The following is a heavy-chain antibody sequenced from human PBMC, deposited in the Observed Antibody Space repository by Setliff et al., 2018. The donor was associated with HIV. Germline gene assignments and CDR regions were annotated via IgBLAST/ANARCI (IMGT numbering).Heavy chain of an antibody. CDR1: GYTFSTYG. CDR3: ARGYFYSSGSYTFDY. CDR2: IRADNGHT. Sequence: ASVKVSCKASGYTFSTYGLTWVRQAPGQGLEWMGWIRADNGHTDYSQQFQGRVTITRDTSASTAYMELSSLRSEDMAVYYCARGYFYSSGSYTFDYWGQGTLVTVSS. J-gene: IGHJ4*02. V-gene: IGHV1-18*03. D-gene: IGHD3-10*01.